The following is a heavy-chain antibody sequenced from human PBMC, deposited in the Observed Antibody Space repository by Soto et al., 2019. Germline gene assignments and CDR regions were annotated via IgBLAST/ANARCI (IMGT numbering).Heavy chain of an antibody. Sequence: ASVKVSCKASGYTFKSNAMHWVHQEHGQRLEWMGWINAGNGNAKYSQKFQGRVTITRDTSASTAYMELSSLRSEDTAVYYCARFPKRRPLTSQAAAEGVWGQGTTVTVSS. J-gene: IGHJ6*02. CDR2: INAGNGNA. CDR1: GYTFKSNA. CDR3: ARFPKRRPLTSQAAAEGV. V-gene: IGHV1-3*01. D-gene: IGHD6-13*01.